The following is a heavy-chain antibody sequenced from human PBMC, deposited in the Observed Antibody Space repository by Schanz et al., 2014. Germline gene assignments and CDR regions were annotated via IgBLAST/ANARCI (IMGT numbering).Heavy chain of an antibody. V-gene: IGHV3-48*01. CDR3: ARDKGGYYPFDY. D-gene: IGHD3-22*01. CDR2: ISSGGTTI. CDR1: GFSFSSYS. Sequence: EVQLVESGGGLVQPGESLRLSCAVSGFSFSSYSMSWVRQAPGKGLEWIAYISSGGTTIYYADSVKGRFTISRDNAKSSLYLQMNSLRAEDTAVYYCARDKGGYYPFDYWGQGSLVTVSS. J-gene: IGHJ4*02.